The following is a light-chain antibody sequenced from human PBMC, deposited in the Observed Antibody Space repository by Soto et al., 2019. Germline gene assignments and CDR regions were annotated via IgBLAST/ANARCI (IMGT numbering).Light chain of an antibody. V-gene: IGLV2-14*01. CDR1: VSDVGGYDY. CDR3: SSYTSSSTYV. J-gene: IGLJ1*01. CDR2: EVT. Sequence: QYLLAQPSSLSGSPGQSITISCTGTVSDVGGYDYVSWYQHHPGKAPKVMIYEVTNRPSGVSNRFSGSKSGNTASLTISGLLAEDEADYYCSSYTSSSTYVFGTGTKVTVL.